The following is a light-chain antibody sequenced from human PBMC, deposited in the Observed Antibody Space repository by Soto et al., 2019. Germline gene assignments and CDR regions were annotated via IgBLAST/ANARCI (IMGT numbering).Light chain of an antibody. CDR1: QSISSY. CDR3: QQRYSTPWT. J-gene: IGKJ1*01. CDR2: AAS. V-gene: IGKV1-39*01. Sequence: DIQMTHSPSSLSASVGDRVTITCRASQSISSYLNWYQQKPGKAPKLLIYAASSLQSGVPSRFSGSGSRKDFTRTISSLQPEDFATYYCQQRYSTPWTFGQGTKVEIK.